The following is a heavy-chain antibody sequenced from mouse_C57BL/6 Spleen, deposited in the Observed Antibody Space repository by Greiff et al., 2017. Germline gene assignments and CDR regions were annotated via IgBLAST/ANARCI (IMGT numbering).Heavy chain of an antibody. J-gene: IGHJ4*01. CDR1: GFTFSSYG. V-gene: IGHV5-6*01. CDR3: ARAPDGYYGAMDY. CDR2: ISSGGSYT. Sequence: EVKLMESGGDLVKPGGSLKLSCAASGFTFSSYGMSWVRQTPDKRLEWVATISSGGSYTYYPDSVKGRFTISRDNAKNTLYLQMSSLKSEDTAMYYCARAPDGYYGAMDYWGQGTSVTVSS. D-gene: IGHD2-3*01.